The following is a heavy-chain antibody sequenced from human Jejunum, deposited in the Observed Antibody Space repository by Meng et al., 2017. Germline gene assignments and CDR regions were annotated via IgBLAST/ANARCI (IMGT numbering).Heavy chain of an antibody. CDR2: IYYSGST. J-gene: IGHJ5*02. CDR1: GGSISSYY. V-gene: IGHV4-59*01. D-gene: IGHD1-26*01. Sequence: SETLSLTCTVSGGSISSYYWSWIRQPPGKGLEWIGYIYYSGSTNYNPSLKSRVTISVDTSKNQFSLKLSSVTAADTAVYYCARGGSLRGWFGPWGQGTLVTVSS. CDR3: ARGGSLRGWFGP.